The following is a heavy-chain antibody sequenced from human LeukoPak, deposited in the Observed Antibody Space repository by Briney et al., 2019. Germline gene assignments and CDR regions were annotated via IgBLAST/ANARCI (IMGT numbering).Heavy chain of an antibody. CDR1: DASISSYF. CDR2: IYTSGST. CDR3: ARDRYDSVYNWFDP. V-gene: IGHV4-4*07. J-gene: IGHJ5*02. Sequence: SETLSLTCTVSDASISSYFWSWIRQPAGKGLEWIGRIYTSGSTNYNPSLKSRVTMSLDTSKNQFSLKLSSVTAADTAVYYCARDRYDSVYNWFDPWGQGTLVTVSS. D-gene: IGHD3-22*01.